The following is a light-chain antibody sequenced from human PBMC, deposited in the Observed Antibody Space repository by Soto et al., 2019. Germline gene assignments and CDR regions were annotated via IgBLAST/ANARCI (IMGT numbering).Light chain of an antibody. CDR2: DVN. Sequence: QSALTQPASVSGSPGQSITISCTGTSSDVGGYNYVSWYQQHPGKASKLMIYDVNFRPSGVSNRFSGSKSGNTASLTISGLQAEDEADYYCISYTDSSTLVFGTGTKLTVL. J-gene: IGLJ1*01. CDR3: ISYTDSSTLV. CDR1: SSDVGGYNY. V-gene: IGLV2-14*01.